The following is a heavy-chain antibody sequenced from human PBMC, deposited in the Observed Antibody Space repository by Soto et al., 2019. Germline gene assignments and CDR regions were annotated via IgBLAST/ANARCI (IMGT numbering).Heavy chain of an antibody. CDR3: ARTFRYYYYGMDV. CDR1: GFTFSSYA. CDR2: ISYDGSNK. V-gene: IGHV3-30-3*01. J-gene: IGHJ6*02. Sequence: QVQLVESGGGVVQPGRSLRLSCAASGFTFSSYAMHWVRQAPGKGLEWVAVISYDGSNKYYADSVKGRFTISRDNSKNALYLQMNSLGAEDTAVYYCARTFRYYYYGMDVWGQGTTVTVSS.